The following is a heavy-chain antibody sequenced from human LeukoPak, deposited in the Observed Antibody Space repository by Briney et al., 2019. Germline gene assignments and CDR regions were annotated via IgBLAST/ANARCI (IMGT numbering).Heavy chain of an antibody. CDR3: AKNRVPTAITPDS. Sequence: GKSLRLSCAASGFTFSSHGMHWVRQAPGKGLEWVAVIPFDGSNKYYTDSVKGRFTISRDNSKNTLYLQMNSLRPEDTAVYYCAKNRVPTAITPDSWGQGTLVTVSS. CDR1: GFTFSSHG. D-gene: IGHD2-2*02. V-gene: IGHV3-30*18. CDR2: IPFDGSNK. J-gene: IGHJ5*01.